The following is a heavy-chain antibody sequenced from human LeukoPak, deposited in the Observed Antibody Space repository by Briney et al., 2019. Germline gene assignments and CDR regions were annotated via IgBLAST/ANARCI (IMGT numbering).Heavy chain of an antibody. CDR1: GFSFDDYG. J-gene: IGHJ6*03. Sequence: GGSLRLSCAASGFSFDDYGMSWVRQAPGRGLEWVSGINWNGDSTDYADSVKGRFTMSRDNAKNSLYLQMNSLRAEDTALYYCARHMIFGSQNYYYYMDVWGKGTTVTVSS. CDR2: INWNGDST. V-gene: IGHV3-20*04. D-gene: IGHD3/OR15-3a*01. CDR3: ARHMIFGSQNYYYYMDV.